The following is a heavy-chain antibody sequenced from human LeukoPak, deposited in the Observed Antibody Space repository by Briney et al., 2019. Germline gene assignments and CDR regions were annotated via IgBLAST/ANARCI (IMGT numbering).Heavy chain of an antibody. J-gene: IGHJ4*02. CDR1: GGTFSSYA. CDR2: IIPILGIA. CDR3: AREIDGGNSWSGN. V-gene: IGHV1-69*04. D-gene: IGHD4-23*01. Sequence: GASVKVSCKASGGTFSSYAISWVRQAPGQGLEWMGRIIPILGIANYAQKFQGRVTITADKSTSTAYMELSSLRSEDTAVYYCAREIDGGNSWSGNWGQGTLVTVSS.